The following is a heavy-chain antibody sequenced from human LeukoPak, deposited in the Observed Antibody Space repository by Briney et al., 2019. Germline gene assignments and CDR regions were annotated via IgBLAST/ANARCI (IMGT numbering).Heavy chain of an antibody. Sequence: AGGSLRLSCAASGFTFSSYAMSWVRQAPGKGLEWVSAISGSGGSTYYADSVKGRFTISRDNSKNTLYLQMNSLRAEDTAVYYCARAQREYYDSSGYYRTDENWFDPWGQGTLVTVSS. J-gene: IGHJ5*02. CDR2: ISGSGGST. D-gene: IGHD3-22*01. V-gene: IGHV3-23*01. CDR1: GFTFSSYA. CDR3: ARAQREYYDSSGYYRTDENWFDP.